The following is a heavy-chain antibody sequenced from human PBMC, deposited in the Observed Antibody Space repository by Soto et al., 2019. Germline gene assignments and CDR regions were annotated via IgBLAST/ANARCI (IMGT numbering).Heavy chain of an antibody. V-gene: IGHV4-59*01. Sequence: QVQLQESGPGLVKPSETLSLTCTVSGGSISSYYWSWIRQPPGKGLEWIGYIYYSGSTNYNPSLNRRLTISVDPSQNHFPLQLRSVTAADTAVYYCARVAPLRGIPLIDSGDPVGMDVWGQGTTVTFSS. CDR1: GGSISSYY. D-gene: IGHD3-22*01. J-gene: IGHJ6*02. CDR3: ARVAPLRGIPLIDSGDPVGMDV. CDR2: IYYSGST.